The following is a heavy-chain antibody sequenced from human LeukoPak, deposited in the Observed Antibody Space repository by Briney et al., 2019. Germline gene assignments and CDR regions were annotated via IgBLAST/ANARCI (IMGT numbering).Heavy chain of an antibody. J-gene: IGHJ4*02. V-gene: IGHV3-23*01. CDR1: GFTFSAYA. CDR3: AKDHDFWSGYSDY. Sequence: GGSLRLSCAASGFTFSAYAMSWVRQAPGKGLEWVSDISGNGGSTYYADSVKGRFTISRDNSKNTLYLQMNRLRAEDTAVYYCAKDHDFWSGYSDYWGQGTLVTVSS. CDR2: ISGNGGST. D-gene: IGHD3-3*01.